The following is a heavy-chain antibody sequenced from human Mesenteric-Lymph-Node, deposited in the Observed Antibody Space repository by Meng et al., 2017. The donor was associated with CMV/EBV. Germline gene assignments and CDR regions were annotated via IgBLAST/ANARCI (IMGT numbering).Heavy chain of an antibody. Sequence: GESLKISCAASGFTFSSYAMHWVRQAPGKGLEWVAVISYDGSNKYYADSVKGRFTISRDNSKNTLYLQMNSLRAEDTAVYYCATALLRFSRVQHWGQGTLVTVSS. CDR3: ATALLRFSRVQH. D-gene: IGHD3-3*01. V-gene: IGHV3-30*04. CDR2: ISYDGSNK. J-gene: IGHJ1*01. CDR1: GFTFSSYA.